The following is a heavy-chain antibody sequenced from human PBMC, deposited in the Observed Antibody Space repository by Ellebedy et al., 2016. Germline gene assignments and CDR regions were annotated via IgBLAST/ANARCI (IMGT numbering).Heavy chain of an antibody. CDR3: VRGIVVGARGAGD. CDR1: SYTFSSYG. D-gene: IGHD1-26*01. J-gene: IGHJ4*02. Sequence: ASVKVSXKASSYTFSSYGISWVRQAPGQGLEWVATMNPSSGSTSYAQKIQGRVTMTRDTSTSTVYMEMISLRSEDTAVYYCVRGIVVGARGAGDWGQGTLVTVSS. CDR2: MNPSSGST. V-gene: IGHV1-46*01.